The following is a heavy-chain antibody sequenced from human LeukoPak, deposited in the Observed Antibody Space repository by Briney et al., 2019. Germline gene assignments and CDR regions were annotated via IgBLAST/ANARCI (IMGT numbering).Heavy chain of an antibody. D-gene: IGHD4-17*01. V-gene: IGHV3-11*01. Sequence: GGSLRLSCEASGFSFTDYYVTWIRQTPGKGVEWVSYISRTGHFTYYGDSVAGRFTISRDTAKNSLFLEMTSLRVEDTAVYYCARAGDSGDFPVGYFHYMDVWGKGTTVTVSS. CDR1: GFSFTDYY. CDR2: ISRTGHFT. J-gene: IGHJ6*03. CDR3: ARAGDSGDFPVGYFHYMDV.